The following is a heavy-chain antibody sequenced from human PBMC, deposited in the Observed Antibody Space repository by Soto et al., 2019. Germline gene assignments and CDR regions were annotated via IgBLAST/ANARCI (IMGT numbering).Heavy chain of an antibody. J-gene: IGHJ6*03. CDR3: ARAQGGYYYYYYYYMDV. CDR1: GFTFSSYA. D-gene: IGHD3-22*01. V-gene: IGHV3-64*01. CDR2: ISSNGGST. Sequence: GGSLRLSCAASGFTFSSYAMHWVRQAPGKGLEYVSAISSNGGSTYYANSVKGRFTISRDNSKNTLYLQMGSLRAEDMAVYYCARAQGGYYYYYYYYMDVWGKGTTVTVSS.